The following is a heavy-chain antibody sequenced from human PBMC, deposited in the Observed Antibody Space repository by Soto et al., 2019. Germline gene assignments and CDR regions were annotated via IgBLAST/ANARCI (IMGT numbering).Heavy chain of an antibody. CDR2: ISSSSSYT. V-gene: IGHV3-11*05. CDR3: ARGHYDRSGDSYPHERINAY. CDR1: GFTFSYYY. D-gene: IGHD3-22*01. J-gene: IGHJ4*02. Sequence: GGSLRLSCAASGFTFSYYYRSWIRQALGKGPEWVSYISSSSSYTNDADSVTGRFTISRDNAKNSLYLQMNSLRAEDTAVYYRARGHYDRSGDSYPHERINAYWGQGTVVTVSS.